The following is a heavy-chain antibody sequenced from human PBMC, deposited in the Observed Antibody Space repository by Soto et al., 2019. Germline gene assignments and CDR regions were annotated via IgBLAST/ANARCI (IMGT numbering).Heavy chain of an antibody. CDR2: IYTSGTT. CDR1: GGSISGYY. CDR3: ASDIAAAGMEDWFDP. D-gene: IGHD6-13*01. J-gene: IGHJ5*02. V-gene: IGHV4-4*07. Sequence: SETLSLTCTVSGGSISGYYWSWIRQPAGKGLEWLGRIYTSGTTNYNPSLKSRITMSVDTSKNQFSLKLSSVTVADTAVYYCASDIAAAGMEDWFDPWGQGTLVTVSS.